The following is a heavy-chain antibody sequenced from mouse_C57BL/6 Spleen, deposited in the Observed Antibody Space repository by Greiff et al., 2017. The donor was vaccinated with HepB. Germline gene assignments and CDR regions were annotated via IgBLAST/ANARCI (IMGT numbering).Heavy chain of an antibody. V-gene: IGHV1-5*01. CDR1: GYTFTSYW. CDR2: IYPGNSDT. D-gene: IGHD4-1*01. J-gene: IGHJ3*01. Sequence: EVQLQQSGTVLARPGASVKMSCKTSGYTFTSYWMHWVKQRPGQGLEWIGAIYPGNSDTSYNQKFKGKAKLTAVTSASTAYMELSSLTNEDSAVYYCTRDVTGGSWFAYWGQGTLVTVSA. CDR3: TRDVTGGSWFAY.